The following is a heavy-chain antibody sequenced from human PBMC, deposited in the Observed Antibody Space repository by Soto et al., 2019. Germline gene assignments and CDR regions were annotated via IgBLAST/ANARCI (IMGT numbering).Heavy chain of an antibody. CDR1: GFTFISYS. V-gene: IGHV3-48*01. D-gene: IGHD3-10*01. J-gene: IGHJ4*02. CDR3: ARGREFVYFDY. CDR2: ISSSSSTI. Sequence: GGSLRLSCAASGFTFISYSMNWVRQAPGKGLEWVSYISSSSSTIYYADSVKGRFTISRDNAKNSLYLQMNSLRAEDTAVYYCARGREFVYFDYWGQGTLVTVSS.